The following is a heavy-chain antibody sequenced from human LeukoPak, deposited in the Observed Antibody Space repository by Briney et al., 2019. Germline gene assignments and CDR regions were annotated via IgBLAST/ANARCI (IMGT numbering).Heavy chain of an antibody. Sequence: GGSLRLSCAASGFTFSSYWMSWVRQAPGKGLEWVATIKQDGGERYYVDSVKGRFTISRDNAQNSLSLQMNSLRAEDTAVYYCARDLFACSSTSCYSQSHWGQGTLVTVSS. J-gene: IGHJ4*02. CDR1: GFTFSSYW. V-gene: IGHV3-7*03. D-gene: IGHD2-2*01. CDR2: IKQDGGER. CDR3: ARDLFACSSTSCYSQSH.